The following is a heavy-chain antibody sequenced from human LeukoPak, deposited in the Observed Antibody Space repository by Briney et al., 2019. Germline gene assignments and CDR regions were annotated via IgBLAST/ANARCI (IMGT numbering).Heavy chain of an antibody. J-gene: IGHJ2*01. Sequence: GGSLRLSCAASGFTFSSYDMTWVRQAPGRGLEWVSSIRPSGDNTYYGDSVKGRFTISRDNSKNTVYLQMNNMRVDDTAVFYCARTPGVYSNYESWYFDLWGRGTLVTVSS. CDR1: GFTFSSYD. CDR2: IRPSGDNT. CDR3: ARTPGVYSNYESWYFDL. V-gene: IGHV3-23*01. D-gene: IGHD4-11*01.